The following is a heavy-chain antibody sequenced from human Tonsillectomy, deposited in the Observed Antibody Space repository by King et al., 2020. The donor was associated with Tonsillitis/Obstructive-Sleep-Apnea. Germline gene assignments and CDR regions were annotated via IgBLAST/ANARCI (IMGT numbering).Heavy chain of an antibody. CDR3: ARVVYYDFWSGSYYMDV. J-gene: IGHJ6*03. CDR2: ISSGSGYI. V-gene: IGHV3-21*01. D-gene: IGHD3-3*01. CDR1: GFTFSSYS. Sequence: VQLVQSGGGLVKPGGSLRLSCAASGFTFSSYSMNWVRQAPGKGLEWVSSISSGSGYIYYADSVKGRFTISRDNAKNSLYLQMNSLRAEDTAVYYCARVVYYDFWSGSYYMDVWGKGTTVTVSS.